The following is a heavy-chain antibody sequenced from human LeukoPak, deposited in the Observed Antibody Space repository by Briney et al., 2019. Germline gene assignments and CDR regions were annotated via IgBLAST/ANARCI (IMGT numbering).Heavy chain of an antibody. V-gene: IGHV4-59*01. CDR2: IYDSGST. CDR3: ARVVGRYCSSTSCYIDY. J-gene: IGHJ4*02. CDR1: GGSISTYY. D-gene: IGHD2-2*02. Sequence: SETLSLTCTVSGGSISTYYWSWIRQPPGKGLEWIGYIYDSGSTNYNPSLKSRVTISEDTSKRQFSLKLRSVTAADTAVYYCARVVGRYCSSTSCYIDYWGQGTLVTVSS.